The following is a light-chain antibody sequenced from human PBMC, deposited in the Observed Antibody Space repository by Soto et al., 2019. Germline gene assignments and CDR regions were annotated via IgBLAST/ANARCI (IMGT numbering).Light chain of an antibody. V-gene: IGLV8-61*01. CDR1: SGSVSTSYY. CDR3: VLYMGGGIGV. Sequence: QTVVTQEPSFSVSPGRTVTLTCDLSSGSVSTSYYPSWYQQTPGQAPRTLIYSTNTRSSGVPDRFSGSILGNKAALTITGAQADDESDYYCVLYMGGGIGVFGGGTKVTVL. J-gene: IGLJ3*02. CDR2: STN.